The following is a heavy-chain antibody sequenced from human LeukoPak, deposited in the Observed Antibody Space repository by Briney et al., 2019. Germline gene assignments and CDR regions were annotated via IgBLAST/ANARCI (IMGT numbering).Heavy chain of an antibody. CDR3: ASGVLGPYYFDL. Sequence: AETLSLTCAVYGGSFRGYYWSWIRQPPGKGLEWIGQIYYTGATNYKPSPKSRVIISGDPSKNQVSLRVYSVTAADTAVYYCASGVLGPYYFDLWGRGTLVTVSS. CDR1: GGSFRGYY. J-gene: IGHJ2*01. V-gene: IGHV4-34*01. D-gene: IGHD7-27*01. CDR2: IYYTGAT.